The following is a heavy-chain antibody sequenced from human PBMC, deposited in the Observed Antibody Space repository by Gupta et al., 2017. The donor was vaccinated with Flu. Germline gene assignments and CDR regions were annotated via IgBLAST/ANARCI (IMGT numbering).Heavy chain of an antibody. J-gene: IGHJ4*02. CDR2: VYWDDHK. V-gene: IGHV2-5*02. CDR3: AHCPTETSCYRGYFDF. D-gene: IGHD2-2*02. Sequence: QITLKESGPTVLRPTQTLTLTCTFSGFSLNTDGLAVAWIRQAPGRALEWLAVVYWDDHKRYSPPLETRVTITKDTYRNQVVLTMTYVEHAEQDTYFCAHCPTETSCYRGYFDFWGPGTLVPVSS. CDR1: GFSLNTDGLA.